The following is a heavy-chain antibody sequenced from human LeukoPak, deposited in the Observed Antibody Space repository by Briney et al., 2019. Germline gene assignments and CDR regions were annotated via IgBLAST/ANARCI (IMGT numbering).Heavy chain of an antibody. CDR2: INYSGST. D-gene: IGHD6-19*01. CDR3: ARRGALAGRYYFDY. Sequence: SETLSLTCTVSGGSISNYDYCWGWIRQPPGKGLEWIGSINYSGSTYYNPSLKSRVTISVDPSKNQFSLKLKSVTAADTAIYYCARRGALAGRYYFDYWGQGALVTVS. CDR1: GGSISNYDYC. J-gene: IGHJ4*02. V-gene: IGHV4-39*01.